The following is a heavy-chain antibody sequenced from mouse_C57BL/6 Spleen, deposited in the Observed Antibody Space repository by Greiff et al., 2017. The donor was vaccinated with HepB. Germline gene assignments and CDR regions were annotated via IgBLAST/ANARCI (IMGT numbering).Heavy chain of an antibody. CDR2: IYPGSGST. CDR3: ARRGIYYGNYADY. V-gene: IGHV1-55*01. CDR1: GYTFTSYW. Sequence: QVQLKQPGAELVKPGASVKMSCKASGYTFTSYWITWVKQRPGQGLEWIGDIYPGSGSTNYNEKFKSKATLTVDTSSSTAYMQLSSLTSEDSAVYDCARRGIYYGNYADYWGQGTTLTVSS. D-gene: IGHD2-1*01. J-gene: IGHJ2*01.